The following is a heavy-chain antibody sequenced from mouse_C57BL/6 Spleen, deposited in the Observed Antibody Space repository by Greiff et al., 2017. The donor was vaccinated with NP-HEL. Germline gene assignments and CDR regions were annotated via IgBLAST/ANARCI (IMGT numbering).Heavy chain of an antibody. J-gene: IGHJ1*01. V-gene: IGHV7-3*01. Sequence: EVQLVESGGGLVQPAGSLSLTCAVTGFSFTDYYISWFRRPPARAHEGLSFIINKANGYTTEYTASMQGRFTISRYNSQCILYFQMNAHSAEDKATDYCARSRDYYDSSSYWYFDVWGAGTTVTIAS. CDR1: GFSFTDYY. D-gene: IGHD1-1*01. CDR3: ARSRDYYDSSSYWYFDV. CDR2: IINKANGYTT.